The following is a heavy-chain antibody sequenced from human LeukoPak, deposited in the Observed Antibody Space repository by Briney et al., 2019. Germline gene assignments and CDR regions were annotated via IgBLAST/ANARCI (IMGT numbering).Heavy chain of an antibody. V-gene: IGHV3-30*02. CDR1: GVTFTISG. D-gene: IGHD3-16*02. J-gene: IGHJ4*02. CDR2: IRYDGNNK. CDR3: EKDIIV. Sequence: VGSLRLSRVTSGVTFTISGMDSVPQTPRKGLGWVAFIRYDGNNKYYTHSVKVRFTISRDNSKNTPYLHMNSLRAEDTAMYYCEKDIIVWGQGTLVTVSS.